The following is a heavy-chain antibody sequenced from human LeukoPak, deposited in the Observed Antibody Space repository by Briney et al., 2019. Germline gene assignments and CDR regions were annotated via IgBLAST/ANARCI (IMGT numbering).Heavy chain of an antibody. CDR2: IYSGGST. J-gene: IGHJ6*02. CDR1: GVTVSSNY. V-gene: IGHV3-53*04. Sequence: PGGSLRLSCAASGVTVSSNYMSWVRQAPGKGLEWVSVIYSGGSTYYADSVKGRFTISRHNSKNTLYLQMNSLRAEDTAVYYCARNRYSSTHIGDYYYYGMDVWGQGTTVTVSS. D-gene: IGHD6-13*01. CDR3: ARNRYSSTHIGDYYYYGMDV.